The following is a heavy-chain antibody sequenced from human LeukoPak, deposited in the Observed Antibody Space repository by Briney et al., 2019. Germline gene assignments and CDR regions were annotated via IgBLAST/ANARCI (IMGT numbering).Heavy chain of an antibody. Sequence: GSLRLSCAASGFTFSSYGMHWVRQAPGKGLEWVAFIRYDGSNKYYADSVKGRFTISRDNSKSTLYLQMNSLRAEDTAVYYCAKDRVVGYYGSGSYYNEDYFDYWGQGTLVTVSS. CDR3: AKDRVVGYYGSGSYYNEDYFDY. CDR1: GFTFSSYG. CDR2: IRYDGSNK. V-gene: IGHV3-30*02. D-gene: IGHD3-10*01. J-gene: IGHJ4*02.